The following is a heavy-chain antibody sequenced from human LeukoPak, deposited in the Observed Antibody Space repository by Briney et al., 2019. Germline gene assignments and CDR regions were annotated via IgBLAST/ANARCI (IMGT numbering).Heavy chain of an antibody. J-gene: IGHJ4*02. CDR1: GGSLSTHH. CDR3: ARGYDSSAYYPFNY. CDR2: ISDSGST. Sequence: SETLSLTCVVSGGSLSTHHWSWTRQSPGRGLEWIGYISDSGSTNYNPSLKSRVTISVDTSKNQFFLMLSSVTAADTAVYYCARGYDSSAYYPFNYWGQGTLVTVSS. D-gene: IGHD3-22*01. V-gene: IGHV4-59*11.